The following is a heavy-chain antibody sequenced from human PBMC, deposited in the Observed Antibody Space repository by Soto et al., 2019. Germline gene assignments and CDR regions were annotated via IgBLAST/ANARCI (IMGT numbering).Heavy chain of an antibody. D-gene: IGHD1-26*01. V-gene: IGHV3-30*18. J-gene: IGHJ4*02. CDR2: ISYDGSNK. Sequence: VQLVESGGGVVQPGRSLRLSCAASGFTFSSYGMHWVRQAPGKGLEWVAVISYDGSNKYYADSVKGRFTISRDNSKNTLYLQMNSLRAEDTAVYYCEKDKPLVGATTVFYYDYWGQRTLVTVS. CDR1: GFTFSSYG. CDR3: EKDKPLVGATTVFYYDY.